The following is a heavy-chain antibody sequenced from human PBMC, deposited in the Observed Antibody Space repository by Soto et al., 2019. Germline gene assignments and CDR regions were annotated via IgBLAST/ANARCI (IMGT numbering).Heavy chain of an antibody. J-gene: IGHJ4*02. CDR3: ARRRRSPYGSGSSSYFDY. CDR1: GGSFSGYY. Sequence: SETLSLTCAVYGGSFSGYYWSWIRQPPGKGLEWIGEINHSGSTNYNPSLKSRVTISVDTSKNQFSLKLSSVTAADTAVYYCARRRRSPYGSGSSSYFDYWGQGTLVTVSS. V-gene: IGHV4-34*01. D-gene: IGHD3-10*01. CDR2: INHSGST.